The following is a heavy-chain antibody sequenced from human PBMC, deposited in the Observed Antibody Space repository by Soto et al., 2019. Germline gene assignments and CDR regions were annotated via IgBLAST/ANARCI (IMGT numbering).Heavy chain of an antibody. Sequence: ASVNGSCKASGYTFTGYYMHWVRQAPGQGLEWMGWINPNSGGTNYAQKFQGRVTMTRDTSTSTVYMELSSLRSEDTAVYYCARGLIYDSSGYYFDYWGQGTLVTVSS. CDR3: ARGLIYDSSGYYFDY. V-gene: IGHV1-2*02. CDR1: GYTFTGYY. J-gene: IGHJ4*02. D-gene: IGHD3-22*01. CDR2: INPNSGGT.